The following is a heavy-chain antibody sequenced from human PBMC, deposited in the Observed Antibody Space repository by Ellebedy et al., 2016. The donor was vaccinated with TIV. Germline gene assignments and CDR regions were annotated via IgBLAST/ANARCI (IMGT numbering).Heavy chain of an antibody. CDR3: ARRGSRYWHFDL. Sequence: GESLKISCAASGFTCKNNWMPWVRQAPGKGLEWVASIEDAGTETYSVDSAEGRFIISRDNAKNSLYLRINNPRDEDTAVYYCARRGSRYWHFDLWGRGTQVIVSS. D-gene: IGHD1-1*01. V-gene: IGHV3-7*03. CDR2: IEDAGTET. J-gene: IGHJ2*01. CDR1: GFTCKNNW.